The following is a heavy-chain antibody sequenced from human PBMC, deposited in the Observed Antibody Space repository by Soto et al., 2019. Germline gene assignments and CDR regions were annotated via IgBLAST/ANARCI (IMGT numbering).Heavy chain of an antibody. J-gene: IGHJ4*02. CDR3: ARESSSIAVAGN. V-gene: IGHV1-8*01. CDR1: GYTFTSYD. Sequence: QVQLVQSGAEVKKPGASVKVSCKASGYTFTSYDINWVRQATGQGLEWMGWMNPNSGNTGYAQKFQGRVTMTRNTSISTAYMELSRLRSEDTAVYYCARESSSIAVAGNWGQGTLVTVSS. D-gene: IGHD6-19*01. CDR2: MNPNSGNT.